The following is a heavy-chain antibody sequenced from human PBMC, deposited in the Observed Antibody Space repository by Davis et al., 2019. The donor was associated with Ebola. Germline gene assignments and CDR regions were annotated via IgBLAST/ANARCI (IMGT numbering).Heavy chain of an antibody. V-gene: IGHV3-23*01. D-gene: IGHD6-19*01. CDR2: IGGSGDTA. Sequence: GGSLRLSCVASGFTFSSYVMGWVRQAPGKGLEWVSRIGGSGDTADYGDSVRGRFTISRDNSKNTLYLQMNSLRDEDTAVYYCVRHYSTVWYHYDYFDYWGQGALVTVSS. J-gene: IGHJ4*02. CDR1: GFTFSSYV. CDR3: VRHYSTVWYHYDYFDY.